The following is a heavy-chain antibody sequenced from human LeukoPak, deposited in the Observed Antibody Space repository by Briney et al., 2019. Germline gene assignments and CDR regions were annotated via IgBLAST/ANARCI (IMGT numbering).Heavy chain of an antibody. CDR3: ARGRFPHYMYYGMDV. J-gene: IGHJ6*02. V-gene: IGHV3-30-3*01. CDR2: ISYDGSNK. D-gene: IGHD3-3*01. CDR1: GFTFSDHY. Sequence: PGGSLRLSCAASGFTFSDHYMDWVRQAPGKGLEWVAVISYDGSNKYYADSVKGRFTISRDNSKNTLYPQVNSLRAEDTAVYYCARGRFPHYMYYGMDVWGQGTTVTVSS.